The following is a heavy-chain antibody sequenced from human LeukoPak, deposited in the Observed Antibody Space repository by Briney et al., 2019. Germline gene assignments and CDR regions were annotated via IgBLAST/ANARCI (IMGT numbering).Heavy chain of an antibody. D-gene: IGHD6-19*01. Sequence: SQTLSLTCTVSGGSISSGSYYWSWIRQPAGKGLEWIGRIYTSGSTNYNPSLKSRVTISVDTSKNQFSLKLSSVPAADTAVYYCARVHRAVAGIYYYMDVWGKGTTVTVSS. J-gene: IGHJ6*03. V-gene: IGHV4-61*02. CDR1: GGSISSGSYY. CDR3: ARVHRAVAGIYYYMDV. CDR2: IYTSGST.